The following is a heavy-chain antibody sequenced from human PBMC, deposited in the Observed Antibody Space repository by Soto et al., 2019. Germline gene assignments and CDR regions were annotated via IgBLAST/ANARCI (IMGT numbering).Heavy chain of an antibody. D-gene: IGHD3-22*01. CDR2: IYWDDDK. CDR3: AHRRDSSVYFDH. CDR1: GFSLTTSGVG. Sequence: QITLKESGPTLVKPTQTLTLTCTFSGFSLTTSGVGVGWIRQPPGKALEWLALIYWDDDKRYSPFLKSRLTITKDTSKNQVVLTMTNMDAVDTATYYCAHRRDSSVYFDHWGQGTRVTVSS. V-gene: IGHV2-5*02. J-gene: IGHJ4*02.